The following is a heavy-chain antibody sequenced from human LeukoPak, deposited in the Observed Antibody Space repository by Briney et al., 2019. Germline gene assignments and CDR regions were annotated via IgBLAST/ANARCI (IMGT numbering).Heavy chain of an antibody. J-gene: IGHJ6*03. D-gene: IGHD3-3*01. CDR1: GFTFSDYY. Sequence: GGSLRLSCAASGFTFSDYYMSWIRQVPGKGLEWVSYISSSGSTIYYADSVKGRFTISRDNAKNSLYLQMNSLRAEDTAVYYCARDKRLPWSGYYLNYYYYYMDVWGKGTTVTVSS. CDR3: ARDKRLPWSGYYLNYYYYYMDV. V-gene: IGHV3-11*04. CDR2: ISSSGSTI.